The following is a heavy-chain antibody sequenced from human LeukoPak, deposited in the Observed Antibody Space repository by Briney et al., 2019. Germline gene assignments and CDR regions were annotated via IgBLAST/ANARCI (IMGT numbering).Heavy chain of an antibody. CDR3: ARVPYYYDSSGYYWNWYFDL. J-gene: IGHJ2*01. CDR1: GGSISSYY. V-gene: IGHV4-59*01. D-gene: IGHD3-22*01. CDR2: IYYSGST. Sequence: SETLSLTCTVSGGSISSYYWSWIRQPPGKGLEWIGYIYYSGSTNYNPSLKSRVTISVDTSKNQFSLKLSSVTAADTAVYYCARVPYYYDSSGYYWNWYFDLWGRGTLVTVSS.